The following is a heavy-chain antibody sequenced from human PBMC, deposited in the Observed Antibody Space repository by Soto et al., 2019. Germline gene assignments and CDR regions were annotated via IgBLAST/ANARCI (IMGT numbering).Heavy chain of an antibody. V-gene: IGHV4-59*01. Sequence: SATLSLTCTVSGGSISSYYWSWIRQPPGKGLEWIGYIYYSGSTNYNPSLKSRVTISVDTSKNQFSLKLSSVTAADTAVYYCARDLGDDIVVVPAAHWGQGTLVTVSS. CDR3: ARDLGDDIVVVPAAH. D-gene: IGHD2-2*01. J-gene: IGHJ4*02. CDR1: GGSISSYY. CDR2: IYYSGST.